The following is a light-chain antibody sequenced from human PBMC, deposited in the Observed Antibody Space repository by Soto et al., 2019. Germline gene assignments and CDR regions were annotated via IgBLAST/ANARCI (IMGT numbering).Light chain of an antibody. V-gene: IGLV2-14*01. CDR2: EVS. CDR1: SSDVGGYNY. Sequence: QSALTQPASVSGSPGQSITISCTGTSSDVGGYNYISWYQQHPGKGPKLMIYEVSNRSSGVSKRFSGSKAAYTSYLTISGLQAEDEAYYYCTSDTTLSTPLVFGGGTQLTVL. J-gene: IGLJ2*01. CDR3: TSDTTLSTPLV.